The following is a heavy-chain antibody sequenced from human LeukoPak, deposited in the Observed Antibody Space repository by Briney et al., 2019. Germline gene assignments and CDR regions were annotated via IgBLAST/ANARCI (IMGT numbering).Heavy chain of an antibody. CDR1: GYSFTTYW. V-gene: IGHV5-51*01. CDR2: IYPGDSDT. Sequence: GESLKISCKGFGYSFTTYWIGWVRQMHGKGLEWMGIIYPGDSDTRYSPSFQGQVTMSADKSISTAYLQWSSLKASDTAMYYCARHEGYYALGDIWGQGTMVTVSS. D-gene: IGHD2-2*01. J-gene: IGHJ3*02. CDR3: ARHEGYYALGDI.